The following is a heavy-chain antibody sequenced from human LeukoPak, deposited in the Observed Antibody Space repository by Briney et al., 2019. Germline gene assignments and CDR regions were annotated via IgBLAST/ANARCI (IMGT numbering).Heavy chain of an antibody. D-gene: IGHD3-22*01. V-gene: IGHV4-31*03. CDR3: ARAPGGDSSGGPESFDY. CDR2: IYYSGST. J-gene: IGHJ4*02. Sequence: PSEAVSLTCTVSGGSISSGGYYWSWIRQHPGKGLEWIGYIYYSGSTYYNPSLKSRVSISVDTSKNQFSLKLSSVTAADTAVYYCARAPGGDSSGGPESFDYWGQGTLVTVSS. CDR1: GGSISSGGYY.